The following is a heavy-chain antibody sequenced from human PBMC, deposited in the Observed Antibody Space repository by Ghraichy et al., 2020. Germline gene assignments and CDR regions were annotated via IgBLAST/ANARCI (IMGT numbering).Heavy chain of an antibody. J-gene: IGHJ6*02. V-gene: IGHV3-30*18. Sequence: GGSLRLSCAASGFTFSSYGMHWVRQAPGKGLEWVAVISYDGSNKYYADSVKGRFTISRDNSNNTLYLQMSSLRGEDTAVYYCAKDQHKDGMDVWGQGTTVTVSS. CDR1: GFTFSSYG. CDR3: AKDQHKDGMDV. CDR2: ISYDGSNK.